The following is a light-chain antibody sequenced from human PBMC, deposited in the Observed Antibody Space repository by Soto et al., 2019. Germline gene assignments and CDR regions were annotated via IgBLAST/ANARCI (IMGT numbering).Light chain of an antibody. CDR3: QQYGSSIT. J-gene: IGKJ5*01. V-gene: IGKV3-15*01. CDR2: GAS. Sequence: EIMLTQSPATLSLSPGERATLSCRASQSVSIYLAWYQQRPGQAPRLLIYGASTRATGIPARFSGSGSGTEFTLTINSLQSEDFAVYYCQQYGSSITFGHGTRLEIK. CDR1: QSVSIY.